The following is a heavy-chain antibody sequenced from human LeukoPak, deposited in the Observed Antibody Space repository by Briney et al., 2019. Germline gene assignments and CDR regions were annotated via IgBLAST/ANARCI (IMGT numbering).Heavy chain of an antibody. V-gene: IGHV4-34*01. Sequence: PSETLSLTCAVYGGSFSGYYWSWIRQPPGKGLEWIGEINHSGSTNYNPSLKSRVTISVDTSKNQFSLKLSSVTAADTAVYYCARGGRTDIDYWGQGTLVTVSS. CDR3: ARGGRTDIDY. CDR2: INHSGST. J-gene: IGHJ4*02. CDR1: GGSFSGYY.